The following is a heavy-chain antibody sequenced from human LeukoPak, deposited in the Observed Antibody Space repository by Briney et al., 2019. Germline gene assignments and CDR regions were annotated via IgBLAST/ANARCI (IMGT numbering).Heavy chain of an antibody. CDR3: ARDGVGAPDRPVFNYYGMDV. Sequence: PGGSLRLSCAASGFTFSSYAMHWVRQAPGKGLEWVAVISYDGSNKYYADSVKGRFTISRDNSKNTLYLQMNSLRAEDTAVYYCARDGVGAPDRPVFNYYGMDVWGQGTTVTVSS. V-gene: IGHV3-30*04. D-gene: IGHD1-26*01. CDR2: ISYDGSNK. J-gene: IGHJ6*02. CDR1: GFTFSSYA.